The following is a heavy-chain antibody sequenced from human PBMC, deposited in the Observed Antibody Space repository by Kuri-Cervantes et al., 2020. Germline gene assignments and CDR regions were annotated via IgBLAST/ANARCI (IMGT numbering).Heavy chain of an antibody. CDR2: FDPEDGET. D-gene: IGHD6-19*01. Sequence: ASVKVSCKVSGYTLTELSMHWVRQAPGKGLEWMGGFDPEDGETIYAQKFQGRVTMTEDTSTDTAYMELSSLRSEDTAVYYCARATEAVAGTRAPHRYFDYWGQGTLVTVSS. CDR1: GYTLTELS. CDR3: ARATEAVAGTRAPHRYFDY. V-gene: IGHV1-24*01. J-gene: IGHJ4*02.